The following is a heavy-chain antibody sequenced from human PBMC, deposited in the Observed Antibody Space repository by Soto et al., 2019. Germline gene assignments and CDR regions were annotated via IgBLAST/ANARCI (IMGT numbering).Heavy chain of an antibody. CDR1: GGCVSSGSYY. Sequence: PSETLSLTCTVSGGCVSSGSYYWSWIRQPPGKGLEWIGYIYYSGSTNYNPSLKSRVTISVDTSKNQFSLKLSSVIAAETAVDYFARKSQYVLWSRRNWFDPWGQGTLVTVSS. CDR2: IYYSGST. J-gene: IGHJ5*02. D-gene: IGHD3-16*01. V-gene: IGHV4-61*01. CDR3: ARKSQYVLWSRRNWFDP.